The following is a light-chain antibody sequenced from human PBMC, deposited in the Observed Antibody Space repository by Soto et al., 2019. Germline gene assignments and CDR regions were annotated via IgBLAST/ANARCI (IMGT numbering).Light chain of an antibody. V-gene: IGKV3-20*01. J-gene: IGKJ5*01. CDR3: QQNGSSPT. CDR2: GAS. Sequence: EIVLTQSPGTLSLFPGERATLSCRASQSLTTRYLAWYQQKPGQAPRLLIYGASTRATDSPDRFSGSGAVTDFTLTISRLEPEDFAVYSCQQNGSSPTFGQGTRLEIK. CDR1: QSLTTRY.